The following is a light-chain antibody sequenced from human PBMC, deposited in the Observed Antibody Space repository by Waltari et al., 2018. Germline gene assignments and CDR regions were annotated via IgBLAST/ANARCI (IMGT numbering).Light chain of an antibody. V-gene: IGLV2-11*01. CDR3: SSYAGSNTFVL. J-gene: IGLJ2*01. Sequence: QAALTQPPSVSGSPGQSGTISCTGTSSDIGGYHYVSWYQQHPGKAPKLIIYDVSKRPSGVSDRFSGSKSGNMASLTISGLQAEDEADYYCSSYAGSNTFVLFGGGTRLTVL. CDR1: SSDIGGYHY. CDR2: DVS.